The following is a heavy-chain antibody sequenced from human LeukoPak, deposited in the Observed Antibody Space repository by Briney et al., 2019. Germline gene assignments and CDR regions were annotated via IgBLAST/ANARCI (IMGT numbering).Heavy chain of an antibody. CDR2: IYHSGST. J-gene: IGHJ3*02. D-gene: IGHD5-12*01. Sequence: SETLSLTCTVSGYSISSGYYWGWIRQPPGKGLEWIGSIYHSGSTNYNPSLKSRVSISVDTSKNQFSLKLNSVTAADTAVYYCARGPSGLRSPFNTWGQGTTVTVSS. CDR1: GYSISSGYY. V-gene: IGHV4-38-2*02. CDR3: ARGPSGLRSPFNT.